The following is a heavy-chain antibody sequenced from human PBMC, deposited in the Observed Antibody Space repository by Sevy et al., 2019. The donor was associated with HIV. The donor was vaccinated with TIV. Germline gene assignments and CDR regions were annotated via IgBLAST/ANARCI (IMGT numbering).Heavy chain of an antibody. Sequence: GGSLRLSCAASGFTFSSYAMNWVRQAPGKGLEWVSAISGSGGSTYYADSVKGRFTISRDNSKNTLYLQMNSLRAEDTAVYYCAKDVAVAGTGGAYWGQGTLVTVSS. V-gene: IGHV3-23*01. CDR1: GFTFSSYA. CDR2: ISGSGGST. D-gene: IGHD6-19*01. J-gene: IGHJ4*02. CDR3: AKDVAVAGTGGAY.